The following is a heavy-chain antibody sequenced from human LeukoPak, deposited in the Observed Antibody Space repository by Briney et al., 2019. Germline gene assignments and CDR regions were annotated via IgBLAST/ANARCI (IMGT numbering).Heavy chain of an antibody. D-gene: IGHD5-18*01. CDR1: GGSISSYY. Sequence: SETLSLTCAVSGGSISSYYWSWIRQPPGKGLEWIGYIYYSGSTNYNPSLKSRVTISVDTSKNQFSLKLSSVTAADTAVYYCARLGDGYSYGYSDYWGQGTLVTVSS. CDR3: ARLGDGYSYGYSDY. V-gene: IGHV4-59*08. J-gene: IGHJ4*02. CDR2: IYYSGST.